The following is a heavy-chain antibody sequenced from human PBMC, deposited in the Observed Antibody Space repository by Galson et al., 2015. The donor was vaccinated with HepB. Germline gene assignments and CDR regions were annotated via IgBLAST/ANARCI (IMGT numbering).Heavy chain of an antibody. CDR3: ASLRITFGGVTVRGPGE. V-gene: IGHV4-34*01. Sequence: EWIGEINHSGSTHYNPSLKSRVTISVDTSKNQFSLKLSSVTAADTAVYYCASLRITFGGVTVRGPGEWGQGTLVTVFS. D-gene: IGHD3-16*01. J-gene: IGHJ4*02. CDR2: INHSGST.